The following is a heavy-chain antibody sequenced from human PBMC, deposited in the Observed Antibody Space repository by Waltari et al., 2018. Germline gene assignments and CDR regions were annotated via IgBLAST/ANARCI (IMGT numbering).Heavy chain of an antibody. CDR2: INSGDGSVT. V-gene: IGHV3-48*03. Sequence: EVQLVESGGGLVQPGGSLRLSCVASGFTFSSYEMNWVRQSPGKGLECISYINSGDGSVTDYADSVRGRFTISGDNAKNHLYLQMNSLRVDDTAVYYCAKGVAWKADYWGQGTPVTVSS. J-gene: IGHJ4*02. CDR3: AKGVAWKADY. D-gene: IGHD1-1*01. CDR1: GFTFSSYE.